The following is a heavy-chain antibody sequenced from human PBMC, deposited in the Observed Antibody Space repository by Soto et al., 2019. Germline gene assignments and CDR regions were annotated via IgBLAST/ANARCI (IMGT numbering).Heavy chain of an antibody. CDR2: INHSGST. CDR3: ARGHRDTAMVAFDY. CDR1: GGSFSGYY. D-gene: IGHD5-18*01. Sequence: SETLSLTCAVYGGSFSGYYWSWIRQPPGKGLEWIGEINHSGSTNYNPSLKSRVTISVDTSKNQFSLKLSSVTAADTAVYYCARGHRDTAMVAFDYWGQGTLVTVSS. J-gene: IGHJ4*02. V-gene: IGHV4-34*01.